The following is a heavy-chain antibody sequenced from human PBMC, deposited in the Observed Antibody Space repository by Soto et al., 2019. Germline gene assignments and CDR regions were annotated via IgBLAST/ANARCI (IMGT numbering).Heavy chain of an antibody. CDR1: GFSFSSYA. J-gene: IGHJ4*02. V-gene: IGHV3-30-3*01. Sequence: PCGSMRLSCAASGFSFSSYAMHWVRQAPGKGLEWVAVISYDGSNKYYADSVKGRFTISRDNSKNTLYLQMNSLRAEDTAVYCCARDPTPYSIATNYFDYWGQGTLVTVSS. D-gene: IGHD6-13*01. CDR2: ISYDGSNK. CDR3: ARDPTPYSIATNYFDY.